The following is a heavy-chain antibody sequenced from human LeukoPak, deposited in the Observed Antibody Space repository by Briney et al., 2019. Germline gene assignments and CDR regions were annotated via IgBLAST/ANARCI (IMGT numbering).Heavy chain of an antibody. CDR1: GGSISSYY. V-gene: IGHV4-59*12. CDR2: IYYSGST. Sequence: SETLSLTCTVSGGSISSYYWSWIRQPPGKGPEWIGYIYYSGSTNYNPSLKSRVTISVDTSKNQFSLKLSSVTAADTVVYYCARGPNRADYWGQGTLVTVSS. CDR3: ARGPNRADY. J-gene: IGHJ4*02. D-gene: IGHD1-14*01.